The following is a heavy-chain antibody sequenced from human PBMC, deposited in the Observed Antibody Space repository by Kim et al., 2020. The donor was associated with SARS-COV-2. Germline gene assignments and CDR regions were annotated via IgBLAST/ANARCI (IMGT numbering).Heavy chain of an antibody. V-gene: IGHV3-66*01. CDR1: GFTVSSNY. CDR3: ARVGSLYYDSGGYPRAFEI. Sequence: GGSLRLSCAASGFTVSSNYMSWVRQAPGKGLEWVSGIYSGGSTYFADSVKGRFTISRDNSKNMLYLQMNSLRAEDTAVYYCARVGSLYYDSGGYPRAFEIWGQGTMVTVSS. CDR2: IYSGGST. D-gene: IGHD3-22*01. J-gene: IGHJ3*02.